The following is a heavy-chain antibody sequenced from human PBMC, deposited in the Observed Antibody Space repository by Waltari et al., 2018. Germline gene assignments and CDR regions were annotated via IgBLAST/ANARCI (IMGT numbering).Heavy chain of an antibody. CDR3: VIDSSGYQGYFDY. V-gene: IGHV1-69*02. CDR1: GGTFSSYT. J-gene: IGHJ4*02. D-gene: IGHD3-22*01. Sequence: QVQLVQSGAEVKKPGSSVKVSCKASGGTFSSYTISWVRQAPGQGLEWMGRIIPILGIANYAQKFQGRVTITADKSTSTAYMELSSLRSEDTAVYYCVIDSSGYQGYFDYWGQGTLVTVSS. CDR2: IIPILGIA.